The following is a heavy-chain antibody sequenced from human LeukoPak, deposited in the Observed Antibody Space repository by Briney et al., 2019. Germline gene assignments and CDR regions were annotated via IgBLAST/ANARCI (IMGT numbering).Heavy chain of an antibody. CDR2: IYYSGTT. CDR1: GGSISGYY. CDR3: ARQAHCTSATCYPFDY. D-gene: IGHD2-2*01. J-gene: IGHJ4*02. Sequence: PSETLSLTCSVSGGSISGYYWSWIRQPPGKGLEWIGYIYYSGTTNYNPSLKSRVTMSVDTSKNQFSLKLSSVTAADTAVYYCARQAHCTSATCYPFDYWGQGTLVTVSS. V-gene: IGHV4-59*08.